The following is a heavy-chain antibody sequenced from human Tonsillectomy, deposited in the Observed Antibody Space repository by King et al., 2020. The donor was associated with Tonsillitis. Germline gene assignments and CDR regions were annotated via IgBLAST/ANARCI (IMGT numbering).Heavy chain of an antibody. CDR1: GVSMRTTY. CDR3: ARDRGDYYDSATYDPLYFDS. CDR2: VYASGNT. D-gene: IGHD3-22*01. Sequence: HLQESGPGLVKPSETLSLTCTVSGVSMRTTYWSWIRRPAGKGLEWIGRVYASGNTYHNPSLKSRVTLSIDTSKNQFSLRLSSVTAADTAVYYCARDRGDYYDSATYDPLYFDSWGQGTLVTVSS. J-gene: IGHJ4*02. V-gene: IGHV4-4*07.